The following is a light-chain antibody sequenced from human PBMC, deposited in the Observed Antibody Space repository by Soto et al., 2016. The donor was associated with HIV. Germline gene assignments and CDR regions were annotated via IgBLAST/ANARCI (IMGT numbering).Light chain of an antibody. Sequence: DIQLTQSPTSLSPFIRERVTITCRASQNIGTRLHWYQEKSGEAPKLLIYGATTLQSGVPSRFSGSGSGTDFTLTISNLQPEDFATYYCQQANSFPPYTFGQGTKLEIK. CDR2: GAT. CDR1: QNIGTR. CDR3: QQANSFPPYT. J-gene: IGKJ2*01. V-gene: IGKV1-12*01.